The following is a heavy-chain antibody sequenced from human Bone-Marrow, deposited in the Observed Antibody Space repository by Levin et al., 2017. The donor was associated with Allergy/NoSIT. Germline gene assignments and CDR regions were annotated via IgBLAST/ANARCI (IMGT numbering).Heavy chain of an antibody. Sequence: GGSLRLSCAASGFTFDDYAMHWVRQAPGKGLEWVSGISWNSGSIGYADSVKGRFTISRDNAKNSLYLQMNSLRAEDTALYYCAKDIGGGNQLLYWQQLGAFDYWGQGTLVTVSS. CDR1: GFTFDDYA. V-gene: IGHV3-9*01. CDR2: ISWNSGSI. CDR3: AKDIGGGNQLLYWQQLGAFDY. D-gene: IGHD2-2*02. J-gene: IGHJ4*02.